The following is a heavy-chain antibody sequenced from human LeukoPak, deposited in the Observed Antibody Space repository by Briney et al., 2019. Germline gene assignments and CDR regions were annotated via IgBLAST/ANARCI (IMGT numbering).Heavy chain of an antibody. CDR1: GYTFTSYD. V-gene: IGHV1-8*01. D-gene: IGHD3-10*01. Sequence: ASVKVSCKASGYTFTSYDINWVRQATGQGLEWMGWMNPNSGNTGYAQKFQGRVTMTRNTSISPAYMELSSLRFEDTAVYYCARGSSGTYHGSYNWFDPWGQGTLVTVSS. CDR2: MNPNSGNT. CDR3: ARGSSGTYHGSYNWFDP. J-gene: IGHJ5*02.